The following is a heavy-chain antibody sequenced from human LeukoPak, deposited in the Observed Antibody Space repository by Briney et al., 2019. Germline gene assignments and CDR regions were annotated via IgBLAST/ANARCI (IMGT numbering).Heavy chain of an antibody. CDR3: ARELVRGVIIKGGAFDI. CDR1: GGSVSSGSYY. D-gene: IGHD3-10*01. CDR2: IYYSGST. J-gene: IGHJ3*02. V-gene: IGHV4-61*01. Sequence: SETLSLTCTVSGGSVSSGSYYWSWIRQPPGKGLEWIGYIYYSGSTNYNPSLKSRVTISVDTSKNQFSLKLSSVTAADTAVYYCARELVRGVIIKGGAFDIWGQGTMVTVSS.